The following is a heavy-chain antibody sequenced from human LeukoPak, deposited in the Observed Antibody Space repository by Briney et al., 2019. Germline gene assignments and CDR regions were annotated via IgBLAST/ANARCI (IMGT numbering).Heavy chain of an antibody. CDR1: GGTFTSYG. CDR2: ISAYNGNT. V-gene: IGHV1-18*01. D-gene: IGHD6-19*01. CDR3: ARDRGSSGWEGVDY. J-gene: IGHJ4*02. Sequence: GASVKVSCKASGGTFTSYGISWVRQAPGQGLEWMGWISAYNGNTNYAQKLQGRVTMTTDTSTSTAYMELRSLRSDDTAVYYCARDRGSSGWEGVDYWGQGTLVTVSS.